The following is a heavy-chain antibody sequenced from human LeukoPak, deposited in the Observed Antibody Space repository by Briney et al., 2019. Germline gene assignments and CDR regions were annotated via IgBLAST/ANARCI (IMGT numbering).Heavy chain of an antibody. D-gene: IGHD3-10*01. CDR3: ARDLARGPFDY. CDR2: INPNSGST. J-gene: IGHJ4*02. V-gene: IGHV1-2*02. CDR1: GYTFTGYY. Sequence: ASVKVSCKASGYTFTGYYMHWVRQAPGQGLEWMGWINPNSGSTNYAQKFQGRVTMTRDTSISTAYMELSRLRSDDTAVYYCARDLARGPFDYWGQGTLVTVSS.